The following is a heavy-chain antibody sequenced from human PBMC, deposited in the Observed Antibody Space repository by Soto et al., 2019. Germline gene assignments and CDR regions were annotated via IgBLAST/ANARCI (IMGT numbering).Heavy chain of an antibody. Sequence: SETLSLTCAVSGGSISSSNWWSWVRQPPGKGLEWIGEIYHSGSTNYNPSLKSRVTISVDKSKNQFSLKLSSVTAADTAVYYCARVRRPIAVAVSGAFDIWGQGTLVTVSS. CDR3: ARVRRPIAVAVSGAFDI. CDR1: GGSISSSNW. D-gene: IGHD6-19*01. CDR2: IYHSGST. V-gene: IGHV4-4*02. J-gene: IGHJ3*02.